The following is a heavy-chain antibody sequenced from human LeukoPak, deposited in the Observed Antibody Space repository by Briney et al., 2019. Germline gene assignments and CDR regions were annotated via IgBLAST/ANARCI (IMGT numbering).Heavy chain of an antibody. CDR3: ATEAFHP. D-gene: IGHD2/OR15-2a*01. V-gene: IGHV1-2*02. CDR1: GYMFNGYY. Sequence: ASVKDSCKASGYMFNGYYINWVRQAPGQGLEWVGWINPNSGGTNYAQKFQGRVTMARDTSINTAYMELSRLRSDDTAVYYCATEAFHPWGQGTLVTVSS. J-gene: IGHJ5*02. CDR2: INPNSGGT.